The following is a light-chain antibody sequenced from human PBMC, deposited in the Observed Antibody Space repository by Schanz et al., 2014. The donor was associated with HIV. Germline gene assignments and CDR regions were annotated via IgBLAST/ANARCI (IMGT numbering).Light chain of an antibody. CDR3: AAWDDRSYVV. V-gene: IGLV1-44*01. J-gene: IGLJ2*01. CDR2: SND. CDR1: SSNIGSYT. Sequence: QSVLTQPPSASGTPGQRVTISCSGSSSNIGSYTVNWYQQLPGTAPKLLMYSNDLRPSGVPDRFSGSKSGTSASLAISGLQSEDEADYYCAAWDDRSYVVFGGGTKLTV.